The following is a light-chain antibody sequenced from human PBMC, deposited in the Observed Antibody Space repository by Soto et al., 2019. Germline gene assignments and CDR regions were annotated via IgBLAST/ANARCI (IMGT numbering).Light chain of an antibody. CDR3: QQYNGYSSYT. J-gene: IGKJ2*01. V-gene: IGKV1-5*01. CDR2: DAS. CDR1: QSISSW. Sequence: DLQMTQSPSTLSASVGDRVTITCRASQSISSWLAWYQQKPGKAPKLLIYDASTLQSGVPSRFSGSGSGTEFTLTISSLQPDDFATYYCQQYNGYSSYTFGQGTKVDIK.